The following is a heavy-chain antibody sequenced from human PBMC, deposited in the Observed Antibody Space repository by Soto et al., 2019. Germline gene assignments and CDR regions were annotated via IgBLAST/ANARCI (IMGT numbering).Heavy chain of an antibody. V-gene: IGHV3-30*18. CDR2: ISYDGSNK. D-gene: IGHD4-17*01. CDR3: AKDRARMTTVTTVVDY. CDR1: GFTFSSYG. J-gene: IGHJ4*02. Sequence: PGGSLRLSCAASGFTFSSYGMHWVRQAPGKGLEWVAVISYDGSNKYYADSVKGRFTISRDNSKNTLYLQMNSLRAEDTFVYYCAKDRARMTTVTTVVDYWGQGTLVTSPQ.